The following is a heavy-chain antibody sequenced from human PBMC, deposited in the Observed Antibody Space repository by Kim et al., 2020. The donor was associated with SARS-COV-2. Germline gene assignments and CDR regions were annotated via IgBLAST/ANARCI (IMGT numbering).Heavy chain of an antibody. CDR1: GFTFSSYG. CDR2: IWYDGSNK. Sequence: GGSLRLSCAASGFTFSSYGMHWVRQAPGKGLEWVAVIWYDGSNKYYADSVKGRFTISRDNSKNTLYLQMNSLRAEDTAVYYCARDRGRGRIQLWSPLDYWGQGTLVTVSS. CDR3: ARDRGRGRIQLWSPLDY. V-gene: IGHV3-33*01. D-gene: IGHD5-18*01. J-gene: IGHJ4*02.